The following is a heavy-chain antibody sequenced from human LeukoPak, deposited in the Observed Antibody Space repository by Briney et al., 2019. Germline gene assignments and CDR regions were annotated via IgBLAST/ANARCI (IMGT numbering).Heavy chain of an antibody. J-gene: IGHJ4*02. CDR2: IYYSGNT. D-gene: IGHD3-10*01. Sequence: SETLSLTCTVSGGSISSYYWSWIRQPPGKGLEWIEYIYYSGNTNYNPSLKSRVTISVDTSKSQLSLKLSSVAAADTAVYYCARTHYGSGSYWFDYWGQGTLVTVSS. CDR3: ARTHYGSGSYWFDY. V-gene: IGHV4-59*01. CDR1: GGSISSYY.